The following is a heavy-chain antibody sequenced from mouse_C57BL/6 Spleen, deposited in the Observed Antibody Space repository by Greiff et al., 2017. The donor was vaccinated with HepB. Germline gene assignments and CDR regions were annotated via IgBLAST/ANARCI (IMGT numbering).Heavy chain of an antibody. CDR3: ARAGYGSPFDY. CDR2: INYDGSST. CDR1: GFTFSDYY. D-gene: IGHD1-1*01. J-gene: IGHJ2*01. Sequence: DVKLVESAGGLVQPGSSMKLSCTASGFTFSDYYMAWVRQVPEKGLEWVANINYDGSSTYYLDSLKSRFIISRDNAKNILYLQMSSLKSEDTATYYCARAGYGSPFDYWGQGTTLTVSS. V-gene: IGHV5-16*01.